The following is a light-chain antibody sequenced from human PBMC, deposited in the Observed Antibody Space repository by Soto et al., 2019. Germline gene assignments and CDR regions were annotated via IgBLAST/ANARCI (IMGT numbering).Light chain of an antibody. V-gene: IGKV3-20*01. CDR2: GAS. CDR3: QQYGSSPT. J-gene: IGKJ4*01. CDR1: QSVSSSY. Sequence: EIVLTQSPGTLSLSPGERATLSCRASQSVSSSYLAWYQQKPGQAPRLLIYGASSRATGIPDRFSGSGSGTDFTLTISRPEPEEFAVCYCQQYGSSPTFGGGTKVEIK.